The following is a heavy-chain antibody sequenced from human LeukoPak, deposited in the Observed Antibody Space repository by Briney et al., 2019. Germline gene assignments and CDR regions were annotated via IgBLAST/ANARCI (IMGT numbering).Heavy chain of an antibody. V-gene: IGHV1-69*13. CDR2: IIPIFGTA. CDR1: GGTFSSYA. J-gene: IGHJ6*03. D-gene: IGHD2-2*01. Sequence: ASVKVSCKASGGTFSSYAISWVRQAPGQGLEWVGGIIPIFGTANYAQKFQGRVTITADEPTSTAYMELSSLRSEDTAVYYCATLRGDIVVVRAAPVHYYYYMDVWGKGTMVTVSS. CDR3: ATLRGDIVVVRAAPVHYYYYMDV.